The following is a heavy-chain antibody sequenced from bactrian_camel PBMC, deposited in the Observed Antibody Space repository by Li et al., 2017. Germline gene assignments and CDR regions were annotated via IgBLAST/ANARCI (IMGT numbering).Heavy chain of an antibody. J-gene: IGHJ4*01. CDR1: MLTICRYC. D-gene: IGHD2*01. V-gene: IGHV3-3*01. CDR2: IGGDSDGRT. Sequence: HVQLVESGGGSVQAGQTLSLSCTSSMLTICRYCVAWFRQVSGEERELVVAIGGDSDGRTNYADSVKGRFTISKDDTSNTLYLQMNDLKPADTAMYYCAADRWTCDRIVPVVTVGADLTGQGTQVTVS.